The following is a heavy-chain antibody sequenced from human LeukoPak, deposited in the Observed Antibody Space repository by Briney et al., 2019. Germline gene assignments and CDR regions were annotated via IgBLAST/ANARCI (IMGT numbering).Heavy chain of an antibody. CDR1: GDSIRGYY. CDR3: ARHRGGRFSESYCDY. CDR2: IYHTGLT. Sequence: SETLSLTCTVSGDSIRGYYWSWIRQPPGKGLEWIGYIYHTGLTDYNPSLKSRVTTSLDMSKNQFSLKLSSVTAADTAVYYCARHRGGRFSESYCDYWGQGTLVTVSS. D-gene: IGHD1-26*01. J-gene: IGHJ4*02. V-gene: IGHV4-59*08.